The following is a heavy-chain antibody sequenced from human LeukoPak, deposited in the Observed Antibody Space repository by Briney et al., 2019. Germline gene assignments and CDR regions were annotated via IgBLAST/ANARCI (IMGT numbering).Heavy chain of an antibody. D-gene: IGHD4-17*01. J-gene: IGHJ4*02. V-gene: IGHV3-74*01. CDR2: INSDGSST. Sequence: GGSLRLSCAASGFTFSNAWMNWVRQAPGKGLVWVSRINSDGSSTSYADSVKGRFTISRDNAKNTLYLQMNSLRAEDTAVYYCARGRHDYGDYFDYWGQGTLVTVSS. CDR1: GFTFSNAW. CDR3: ARGRHDYGDYFDY.